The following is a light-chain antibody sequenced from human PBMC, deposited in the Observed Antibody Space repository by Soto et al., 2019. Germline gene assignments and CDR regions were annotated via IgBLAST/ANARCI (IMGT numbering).Light chain of an antibody. CDR2: AAS. CDR3: QQRSNWPQTT. Sequence: ETLMTQSPATLSVSPGERATLSCRASQSVSSYLAWYQQKPGQAPRLLIYAASNRATDIPARFSGSGSGTDFTLTISSLEPEDFAVYYCQQRSNWPQTTFGQGTRLEIK. V-gene: IGKV3-11*01. J-gene: IGKJ5*01. CDR1: QSVSSY.